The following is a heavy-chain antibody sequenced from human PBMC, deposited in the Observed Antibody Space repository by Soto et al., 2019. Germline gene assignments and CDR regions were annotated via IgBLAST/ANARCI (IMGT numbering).Heavy chain of an antibody. CDR2: IYHSGST. CDR1: SGSISSSNW. CDR3: ARIRGPYYDFWSGYYSNDAFDI. J-gene: IGHJ3*02. V-gene: IGHV4-4*02. Sequence: QVQLQESGPGLVKPSGTLSLTCAVSSGSISSSNWWSWVRQPPGKGLEWIGEIYHSGSTNYNPSLKSRHTISVDKSKNQFSRKLSSVTAADTAVYYCARIRGPYYDFWSGYYSNDAFDIWGQGTMVTVSS. D-gene: IGHD3-3*01.